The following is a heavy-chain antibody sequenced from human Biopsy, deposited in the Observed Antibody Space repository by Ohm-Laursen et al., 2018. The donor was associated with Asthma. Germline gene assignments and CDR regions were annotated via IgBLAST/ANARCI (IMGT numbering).Heavy chain of an antibody. CDR2: INSVFGTT. CDR1: GGTFNTYV. CDR3: ARKAGSCISRTCYSLDF. D-gene: IGHD2-2*01. Sequence: SVKVSCKSLGGTFNTYVIGWVRQAPGQGLEWMGGINSVFGTTTYPQKFQDRVAITADGSTSTVYMELSSLRSEDTAVYYCARKAGSCISRTCYSLDFWGQGTLVTVSS. V-gene: IGHV1-69*13. J-gene: IGHJ4*02.